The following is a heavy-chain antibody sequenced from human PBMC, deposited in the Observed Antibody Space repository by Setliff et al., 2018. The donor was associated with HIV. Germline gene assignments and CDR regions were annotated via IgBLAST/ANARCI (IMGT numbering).Heavy chain of an antibody. Sequence: ETLSLTCTVSGGTISSSAYYWGWIRQPPGKGLEWIGSIYFTGSSDNNPSLKSRVTLSVDTSKQQFSLKLSSVTAADTAVYYCARVQMAYAAFDVWGQGTMVTVSS. V-gene: IGHV4-61*05. CDR1: GGTISSSAYY. D-gene: IGHD4-17*01. J-gene: IGHJ3*01. CDR2: IYFTGSS. CDR3: ARVQMAYAAFDV.